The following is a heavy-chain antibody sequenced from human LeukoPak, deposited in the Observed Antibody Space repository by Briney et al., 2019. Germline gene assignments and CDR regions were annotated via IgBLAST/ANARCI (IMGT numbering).Heavy chain of an antibody. J-gene: IGHJ4*02. CDR3: AGLQSGWFYFDY. V-gene: IGHV4-61*02. Sequence: SQTLSLTCTVSGGSISSGSYYWSWIRQPAGKGLEWIGRIYTSGSTNYNPSLKSRVTISVDTSKNQFSLKLSSVTAADTAVYYCAGLQSGWFYFDYWGQGTLVTVSS. CDR1: GGSISSGSYY. D-gene: IGHD6-19*01. CDR2: IYTSGST.